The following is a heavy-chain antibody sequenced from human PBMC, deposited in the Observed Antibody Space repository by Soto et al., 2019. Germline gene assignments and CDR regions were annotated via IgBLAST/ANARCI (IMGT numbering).Heavy chain of an antibody. J-gene: IGHJ5*02. D-gene: IGHD3-22*01. CDR1: GGSISSGGYY. CDR2: IYYSGST. CDR3: AREPNYYDSSGYYENWFDP. V-gene: IGHV4-31*03. Sequence: SETLSLTCTVSGGSISSGGYYWSWIRQHPGKGLEWIGYIYYSGSTYYNPSLKSRVTISVDTSKNQFSLKLSSVTAADTAVYYCAREPNYYDSSGYYENWFDPWGQGTLVTVSS.